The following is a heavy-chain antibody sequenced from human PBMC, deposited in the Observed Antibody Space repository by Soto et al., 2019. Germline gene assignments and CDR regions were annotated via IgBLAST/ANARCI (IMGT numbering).Heavy chain of an antibody. CDR1: GFTFITYA. D-gene: IGHD3-3*01. CDR2: VTNSGSNT. CDR3: AKVWSAWYLDS. Sequence: EVQLLESGGGLVQPGGSLRLSCAASGFTFITYAMNWVRQAPGKGLEWVSGVTNSGSNTYYSDSVKGRFTISRDNSKNTLYLQMNSLRAEDTAVYYCAKVWSAWYLDSWGQGALVTVSS. V-gene: IGHV3-23*01. J-gene: IGHJ4*02.